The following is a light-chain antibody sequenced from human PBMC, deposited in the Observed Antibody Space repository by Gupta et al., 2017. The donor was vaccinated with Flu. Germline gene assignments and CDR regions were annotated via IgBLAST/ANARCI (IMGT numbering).Light chain of an antibody. J-gene: IGKJ5*01. CDR1: QSVTNY. CDR3: QHRSSWPIT. Sequence: EIVLTQSPATLSSSPGERATLSCRASQSVTNYLAWYQQKPGQAPRLLIYDASNRATGIPARFSGSGSGTDFTLTISGLEPEDFAVYYCQHRSSWPITFGQGTRLEIK. V-gene: IGKV3-11*01. CDR2: DAS.